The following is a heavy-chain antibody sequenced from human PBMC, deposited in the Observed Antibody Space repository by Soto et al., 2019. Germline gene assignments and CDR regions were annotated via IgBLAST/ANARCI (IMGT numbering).Heavy chain of an antibody. CDR3: ARGSEYCSGGSCSGSFSNWFDP. D-gene: IGHD2-15*01. V-gene: IGHV4-34*01. CDR2: INHSGST. Sequence: PSETLSLTCAVYGGSFSGYYWSWIRQPPGKGLEWIGEINHSGSTNYNPSLKSRVTISVDTSKNQFSLKLSSVTAADTAVYYCARGSEYCSGGSCSGSFSNWFDPWGQGTLVTVSS. J-gene: IGHJ5*02. CDR1: GGSFSGYY.